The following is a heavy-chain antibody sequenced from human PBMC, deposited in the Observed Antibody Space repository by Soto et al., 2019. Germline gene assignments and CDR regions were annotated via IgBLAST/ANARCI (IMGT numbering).Heavy chain of an antibody. J-gene: IGHJ3*02. D-gene: IGHD6-13*01. CDR3: ARGLLAYAIKRVAAAGTAGAFDI. Sequence: SETLSLTCAVYGGSFSGYYWSWIRQPPGKGLEWIGEINHSGSTNYNPSLKSRVTISVDTSKNQFSPKLSSVTAADTAVNYCARGLLAYAIKRVAAAGTAGAFDIWGQGTMVTVSS. CDR2: INHSGST. V-gene: IGHV4-34*01. CDR1: GGSFSGYY.